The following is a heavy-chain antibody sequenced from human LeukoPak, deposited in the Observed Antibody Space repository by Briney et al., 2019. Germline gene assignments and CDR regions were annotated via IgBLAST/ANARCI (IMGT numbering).Heavy chain of an antibody. CDR1: GGSISSSSYY. Sequence: PSETLSLTCTVSGGSISSSSYYWGWIRQPPGKGLEWIGSIYYSGSTYYNPSLKSRVTISVDTSKNQFSLKLSSVTAADTAVYYCARAGHGSGSPRVAFDIWGQGQWSPSLQ. D-gene: IGHD3-10*01. J-gene: IGHJ3*02. CDR2: IYYSGST. CDR3: ARAGHGSGSPRVAFDI. V-gene: IGHV4-39*07.